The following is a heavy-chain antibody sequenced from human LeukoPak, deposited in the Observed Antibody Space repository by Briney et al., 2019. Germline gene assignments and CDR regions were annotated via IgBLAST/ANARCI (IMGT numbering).Heavy chain of an antibody. Sequence: GGSLRLSCAASGLTFNSYWMSWVRQAPGKGLEWVANIKQDGSEKYYVDSAKGRFTISRDNAKNSLYLQMNSLRAEDTAVYYCARAKNYGFWSGNMDVWGKGTTVTVSS. V-gene: IGHV3-7*01. CDR2: IKQDGSEK. CDR1: GLTFNSYW. D-gene: IGHD3-3*01. J-gene: IGHJ6*03. CDR3: ARAKNYGFWSGNMDV.